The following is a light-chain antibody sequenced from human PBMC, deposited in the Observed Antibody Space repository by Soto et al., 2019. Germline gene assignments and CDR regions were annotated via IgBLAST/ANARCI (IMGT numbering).Light chain of an antibody. Sequence: VLTQSPGTLSLSPGDRATLSCRASQSVSTTHFAWYQQKPGLAPRLLIFGTSSRATRIPDRFSDSGSGTDFTLTISRLEPEVFAVYYCQQYGSSPPYTFGQGTELEIK. CDR3: QQYGSSPPYT. J-gene: IGKJ2*01. CDR2: GTS. V-gene: IGKV3-20*01. CDR1: QSVSTTH.